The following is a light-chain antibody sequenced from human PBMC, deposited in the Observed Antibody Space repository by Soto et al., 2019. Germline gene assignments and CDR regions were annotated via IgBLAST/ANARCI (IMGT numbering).Light chain of an antibody. CDR1: PSISRY. CDR2: GAS. CDR3: QQTYSTPPT. J-gene: IGKJ5*01. V-gene: IGKV1-39*01. Sequence: IRMTHSASSLSASLGDRVTIPWGASPSISRYLNWYQQKPGRAPKLLISGASTLQSGVPAKISGSGYGTDFNLTIASLQPEDFATYYCQQTYSTPPTFGQGTRLEIK.